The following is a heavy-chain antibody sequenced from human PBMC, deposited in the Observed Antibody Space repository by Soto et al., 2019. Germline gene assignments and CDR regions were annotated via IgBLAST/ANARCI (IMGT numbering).Heavy chain of an antibody. CDR2: IWYDGSNK. D-gene: IGHD5-12*01. Sequence: PGGSLRLSCAASGFTFSSYGMHWVRQAPGKGLEWVAVIWYDGSNKYYADSVKGRFTISRDNSKNTLYLQMNSLRAEDTAVYYCARDGPHAVATISDYYYYGMDVWGQGTTVTVSS. J-gene: IGHJ6*02. CDR3: ARDGPHAVATISDYYYYGMDV. V-gene: IGHV3-33*01. CDR1: GFTFSSYG.